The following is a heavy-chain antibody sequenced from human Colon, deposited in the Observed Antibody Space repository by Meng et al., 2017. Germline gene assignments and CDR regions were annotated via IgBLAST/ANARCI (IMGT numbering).Heavy chain of an antibody. D-gene: IGHD3-10*01. Sequence: GESLKISCAASGFTFSSYGMHWVRQAPGKGLEWVAVIWYDGSNKYYADSVKGRFTISRDNSKNTLYLQMNSLGAEDTAVYYCARDTEFGELFPDYWGQGTLVTVSS. CDR1: GFTFSSYG. CDR2: IWYDGSNK. V-gene: IGHV3-33*01. J-gene: IGHJ4*02. CDR3: ARDTEFGELFPDY.